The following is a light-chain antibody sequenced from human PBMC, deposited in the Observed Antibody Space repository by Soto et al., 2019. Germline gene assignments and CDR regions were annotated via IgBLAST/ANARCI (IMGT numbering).Light chain of an antibody. CDR3: SSSTSRSTYV. CDR2: DVS. CDR1: SSYVGGYNY. V-gene: IGLV2-14*03. J-gene: IGLJ1*01. Sequence: QSALTQPASVSGSPGQSITISCTGTSSYVGGYNYVSWYQQHPGKAPKLMIYDVSNRPSGVSNRFSGSKSGNTASLTISGLQAEDEADYYCSSSTSRSTYVFGSGTKVTVL.